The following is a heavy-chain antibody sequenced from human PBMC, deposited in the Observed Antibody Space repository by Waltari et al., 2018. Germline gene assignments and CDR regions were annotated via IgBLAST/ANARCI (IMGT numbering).Heavy chain of an antibody. Sequence: QVQLQESGPGLVKPSETLSLTCTVSGGSISRYYWSWIRQPPGKGLEWIGYIYYSGSTNYNPSLKSRVTISVDTSKNQFSLKLSSVTAADTAVYYCAAGRYFDLWGRGTLVTVSS. CDR3: AAGRYFDL. CDR1: GGSISRYY. V-gene: IGHV4-59*01. CDR2: IYYSGST. J-gene: IGHJ2*01.